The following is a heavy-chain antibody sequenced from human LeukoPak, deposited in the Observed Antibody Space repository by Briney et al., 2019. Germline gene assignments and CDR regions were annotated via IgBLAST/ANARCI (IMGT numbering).Heavy chain of an antibody. J-gene: IGHJ4*02. Sequence: PGGSLRLSCAASGFSFSGYSLNWVRQAPGKGLEWVSYISSSSSTIYYADSVRGRFTISRDNAENSLYLQMNSLRDEDTAVYYCARDLQVGATILAYWGQGTLVTVSS. CDR2: ISSSSSTI. CDR3: ARDLQVGATILAY. V-gene: IGHV3-48*02. CDR1: GFSFSGYS. D-gene: IGHD1-26*01.